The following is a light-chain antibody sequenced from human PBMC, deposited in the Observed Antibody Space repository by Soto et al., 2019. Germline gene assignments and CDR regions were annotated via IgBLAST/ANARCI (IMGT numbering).Light chain of an antibody. CDR3: QQYYTWPS. J-gene: IGKJ5*01. CDR1: QSVSSN. CDR2: GAS. Sequence: EIVMTQSPATLSVSPGERATLSCRASQSVSSNLAWYPQKPGQAPSLLICGASTRATGTPARFSGSGSGTEFTLTISSLQSEDFATYYCQQYYTWPSFGQGTRLEI. V-gene: IGKV3-15*01.